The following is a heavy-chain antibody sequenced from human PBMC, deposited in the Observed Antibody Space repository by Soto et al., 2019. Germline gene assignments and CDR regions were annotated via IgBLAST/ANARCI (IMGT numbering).Heavy chain of an antibody. CDR1: GCTVSSGGYY. D-gene: IGHD1-7*01. Sequence: QVQLQESGPGLVTPSATLSLTCTVSGCTVSSGGYYWRWIRQPPGKGLEWIGYISSSGSANYNPSLKSRITISVDTSRNQFYLKLTSVTAADTAVYYCAIAGNYRYFDAWGQGTLVTVSS. J-gene: IGHJ4*02. V-gene: IGHV4-61*08. CDR3: AIAGNYRYFDA. CDR2: ISSSGSA.